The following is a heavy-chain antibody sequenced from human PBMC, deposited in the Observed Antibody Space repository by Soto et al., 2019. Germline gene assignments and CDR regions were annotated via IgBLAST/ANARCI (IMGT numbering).Heavy chain of an antibody. CDR1: GFTFGSYS. D-gene: IGHD5-12*01. CDR3: ARDRRDGYNFDY. V-gene: IGHV3-21*01. J-gene: IGHJ4*02. Sequence: EVQLVESGGGLVKPGGSLRLSCAASGFTFGSYSMNWVRQAPGKGLEWVSSISSSSSYIYYADSVKGRFTISRDNAKNSLYLQMNSLRAEDTAVYYCARDRRDGYNFDYWGQGTLVTVSS. CDR2: ISSSSSYI.